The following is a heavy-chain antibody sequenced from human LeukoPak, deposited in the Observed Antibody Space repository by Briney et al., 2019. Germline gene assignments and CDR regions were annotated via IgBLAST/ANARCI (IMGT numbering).Heavy chain of an antibody. CDR1: NGSFSGYY. J-gene: IGHJ5*02. Sequence: PSETLSLTCGVYNGSFSGYYWSWIRQTPGKGLEWIGEINQSGSTKYNPSLKSRVTISIDTSKNQFSLKLSSVTAADAAVYYCARGDRVDSSSWYNWFDPWGQGTLVTVSS. CDR2: INQSGST. D-gene: IGHD6-13*01. V-gene: IGHV4-34*01. CDR3: ARGDRVDSSSWYNWFDP.